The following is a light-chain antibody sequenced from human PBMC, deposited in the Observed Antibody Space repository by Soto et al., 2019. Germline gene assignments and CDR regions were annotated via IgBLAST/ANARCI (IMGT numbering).Light chain of an antibody. CDR3: SSYKTSSTVVV. V-gene: IGLV2-14*01. J-gene: IGLJ2*01. CDR2: GVS. CDR1: SSDIGGYNY. Sequence: QSVLTQPASVSGSPGQSITISCTGTSSDIGGYNYVSWYQQYPGKAPKLIIFGVSDRPSGVSNRFSGSKSGTTASLTISGLQAEGEADYYCSSYKTSSTVVVFGGGTKVTVL.